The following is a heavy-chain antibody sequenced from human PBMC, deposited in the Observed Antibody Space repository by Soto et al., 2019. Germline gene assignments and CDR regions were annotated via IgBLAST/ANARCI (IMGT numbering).Heavy chain of an antibody. CDR1: GGSISSSNW. V-gene: IGHV4-4*02. D-gene: IGHD6-19*01. CDR3: ARVAVAGTRVDY. J-gene: IGHJ4*02. CDR2: IYHSGST. Sequence: QVQLQESGPGLVKPSGTLSLTCAVSGGSISSSNWWSWVRQPPGKGLEWIGEIYHSGSTNYNPSRKSRGTTSVDKSKNQFSLKLSSVTAADTAVYYCARVAVAGTRVDYWGQGTLVTVSS.